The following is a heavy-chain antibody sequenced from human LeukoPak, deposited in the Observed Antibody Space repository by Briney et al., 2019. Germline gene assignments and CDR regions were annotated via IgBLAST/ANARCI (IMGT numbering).Heavy chain of an antibody. D-gene: IGHD1-26*01. CDR2: IYSGGST. Sequence: GGSLRLSCAASGFTVSSSYMSWVRQAPGKGLEWVSVIYSGGSTYYTDSVKGRFTISRDNSKNTLYLQMNSLRAEDTAVYYCARDLGGSHEYWGQGTLVTVFS. CDR3: ARDLGGSHEY. CDR1: GFTVSSSY. J-gene: IGHJ4*02. V-gene: IGHV3-53*01.